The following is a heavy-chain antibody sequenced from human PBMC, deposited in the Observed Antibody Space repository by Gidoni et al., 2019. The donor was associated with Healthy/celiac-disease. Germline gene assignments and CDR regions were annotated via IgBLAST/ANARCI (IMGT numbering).Heavy chain of an antibody. J-gene: IGHJ4*02. CDR2: FDTEEGET. Sequence: QVQLVQSGAEVKKTRASVTVSCKVSGYTLTELSMHLVRQAPGKGLEWMGGFDTEEGETIYAQKFHGRVTMTEDTSTDTAYMELSSLRSEDTAVYYCATESRFLEWLSIMPYWGQGTLVTVSS. CDR1: GYTLTELS. CDR3: ATESRFLEWLSIMPY. D-gene: IGHD3-3*01. V-gene: IGHV1-24*01.